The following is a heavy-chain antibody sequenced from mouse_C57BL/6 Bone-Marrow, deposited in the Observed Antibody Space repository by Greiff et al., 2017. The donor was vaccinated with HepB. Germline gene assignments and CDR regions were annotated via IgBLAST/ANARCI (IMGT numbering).Heavy chain of an antibody. CDR3: ASWDDGYQGGFAY. CDR2: IDPEDGDT. CDR1: GFNIKDYY. Sequence: EVKLMESGAELVKPGASVKLSCTASGFNIKDYYMHWVKQRTEQGLEWIGRIDPEDGDTKYAPKFQGKATITANTSSNTAYLQLSSLTSEDTAVYYGASWDDGYQGGFAYWGQGTLVTVSA. D-gene: IGHD2-3*01. J-gene: IGHJ3*01. V-gene: IGHV14-2*01.